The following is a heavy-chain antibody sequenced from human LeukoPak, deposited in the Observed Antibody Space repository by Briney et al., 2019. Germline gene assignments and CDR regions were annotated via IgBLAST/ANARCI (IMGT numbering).Heavy chain of an antibody. CDR1: GFTFSSYA. CDR2: ISGSGGST. Sequence: GGSLRLSCAASGFTFSSYAMSWVRQAPGKGLEWVSAISGSGGSTYYADSVKGRFTISRDNSKNTLYLQMNSLRAEDTAVYYCAKDRFWVLSDYYGSGSYSYFYDYWGQGTLVTVSS. V-gene: IGHV3-23*01. J-gene: IGHJ4*02. CDR3: AKDRFWVLSDYYGSGSYSYFYDY. D-gene: IGHD3-10*01.